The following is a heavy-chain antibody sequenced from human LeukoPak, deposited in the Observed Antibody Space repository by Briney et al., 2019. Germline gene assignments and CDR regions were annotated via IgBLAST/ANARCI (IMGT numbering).Heavy chain of an antibody. J-gene: IGHJ4*02. V-gene: IGHV4-61*08. Sequence: SETLSLTCTVSGGSISSGDYYWSWIRQPPGKGLEWIGYIYYTGSTDYNPSLKSRVAISVDTSKNQFSLKLSSVTAADTAVYYCARGSKAAPGTFDYWGQGTLVTVSS. CDR2: IYYTGST. D-gene: IGHD6-13*01. CDR1: GGSISSGDYY. CDR3: ARGSKAAPGTFDY.